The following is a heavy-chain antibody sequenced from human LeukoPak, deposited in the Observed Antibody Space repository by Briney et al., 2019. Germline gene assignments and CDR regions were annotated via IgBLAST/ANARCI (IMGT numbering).Heavy chain of an antibody. J-gene: IGHJ4*02. CDR3: AREAVDTAMVTGIDY. CDR1: GFTFSSYG. D-gene: IGHD5-18*01. V-gene: IGHV3-33*01. Sequence: GGSLRLSCAASGFTFSSYGMHWVRQVPGKGLEWVAVIWYDGSNKYYADSVKGRFTISRDNSKNTLYLQMNSLRAEDTAVYYCAREAVDTAMVTGIDYWGQGTLVTVSS. CDR2: IWYDGSNK.